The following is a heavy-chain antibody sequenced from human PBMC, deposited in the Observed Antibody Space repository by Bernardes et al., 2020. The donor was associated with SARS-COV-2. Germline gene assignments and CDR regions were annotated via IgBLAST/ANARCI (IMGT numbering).Heavy chain of an antibody. Sequence: GGSLRLSCAASGFTFSSYAMSWVRQAPGKGLEWVSTISGRGGTYYADSVKGRFTISRDNSKMTLYVQMNSLRAEDTAVYYCAKQSHDFGDSRFDFWGQGTLVTVSS. CDR1: GFTFSSYA. V-gene: IGHV3-23*01. D-gene: IGHD4-17*01. CDR3: AKQSHDFGDSRFDF. J-gene: IGHJ4*02. CDR2: ISGRGGT.